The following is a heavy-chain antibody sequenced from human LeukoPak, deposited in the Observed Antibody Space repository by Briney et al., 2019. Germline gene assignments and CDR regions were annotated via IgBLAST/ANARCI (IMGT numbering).Heavy chain of an antibody. J-gene: IGHJ6*02. CDR1: GFTFSSYW. D-gene: IGHD2-15*01. Sequence: PGGSLRLSCAASGFTFSSYWMSWVRQAPGKGLEWVAVISYDGSNKYYADSVKGRFTISRDNSKNTLYLQMNSLRAEDTAVYYCARDAGYCSGGSCAHYYYYGMDVWGQGTTVTVSS. CDR3: ARDAGYCSGGSCAHYYYYGMDV. CDR2: ISYDGSNK. V-gene: IGHV3-30-3*01.